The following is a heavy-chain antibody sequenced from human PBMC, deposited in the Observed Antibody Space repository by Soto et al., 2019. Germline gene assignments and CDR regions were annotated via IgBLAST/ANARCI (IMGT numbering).Heavy chain of an antibody. J-gene: IGHJ6*02. CDR2: ISGSGART. D-gene: IGHD2-8*01. CDR3: AKDLRDIVLMVYARSYYYYGMDV. V-gene: IGHV3-23*01. Sequence: GGSLRLSCAASGFTFSNYAMSWVRQTPGKGLEWVSTISGSGARTYYADSVKGRFTISRDNSKNTLYLQMNSLRAEDTAVYYCAKDLRDIVLMVYARSYYYYGMDVWGQGTTVTVSS. CDR1: GFTFSNYA.